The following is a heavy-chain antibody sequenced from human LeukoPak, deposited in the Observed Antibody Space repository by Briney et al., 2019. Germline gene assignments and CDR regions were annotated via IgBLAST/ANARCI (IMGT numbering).Heavy chain of an antibody. D-gene: IGHD3-10*01. CDR3: TTDGALLWFGELLPLDY. V-gene: IGHV3-15*01. J-gene: IGHJ4*02. CDR1: GFTFSNAW. Sequence: PGGSLRLSCAASGFTFSNAWMSWVRQAPGKGLEWVGRIKSKTDGGTTDYAAPVKGRFTISRDDSKNTLYLQMNSLKTEDTAVYYCTTDGALLWFGELLPLDYWGQGTLVTVSS. CDR2: IKSKTDGGTT.